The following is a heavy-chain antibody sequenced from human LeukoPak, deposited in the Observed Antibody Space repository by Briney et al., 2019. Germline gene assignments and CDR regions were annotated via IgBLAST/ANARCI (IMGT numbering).Heavy chain of an antibody. CDR2: INPNSCGT. J-gene: IGHJ4*02. V-gene: IGHV1-2*02. CDR1: GYTFTGYY. Sequence: ASVNVSCKASGYTFTGYYMHWLRQAPGQGLEWIGWINPNSCGTNYSQKFQGRVTMTRDTSISTAYMELSRMTSDDTALYYCARPRYYYDRSRYLRTRFDYWGQGTLVTVSS. D-gene: IGHD3-22*01. CDR3: ARPRYYYDRSRYLRTRFDY.